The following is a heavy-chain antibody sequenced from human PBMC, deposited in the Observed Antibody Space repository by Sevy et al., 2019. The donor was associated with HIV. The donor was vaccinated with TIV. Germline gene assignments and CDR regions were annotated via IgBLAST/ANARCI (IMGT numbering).Heavy chain of an antibody. J-gene: IGHJ5*02. CDR2: INPSSGRT. V-gene: IGHV1-46*01. CDR1: GYTFTSYY. D-gene: IGHD3-22*01. CDR3: ARDLVIVTGFDP. Sequence: VSVKVSCKASGYTFTSYYIHWVRQAPGQGLEWMGVINPSSGRTTYAQKFQGRITMTRDTSTSIVYMELSSLRSEDTALYYCARDLVIVTGFDPWGQGTLVTVSS.